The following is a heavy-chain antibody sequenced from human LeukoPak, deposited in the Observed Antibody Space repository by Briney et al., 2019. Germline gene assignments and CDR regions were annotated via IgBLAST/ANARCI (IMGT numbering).Heavy chain of an antibody. CDR1: GFTLSSYA. D-gene: IGHD3-22*01. Sequence: GGSLRLSCAASGFTLSSYAMSWVRQAPGKGLEWVSAISGSGGSTYYADSVKGRFTISRDNSKNTLYLQMNSLRAEDTAVYYCAKDYYDSSGYSLFPFDYWGQGTLVTVSS. J-gene: IGHJ4*02. CDR3: AKDYYDSSGYSLFPFDY. V-gene: IGHV3-23*01. CDR2: ISGSGGST.